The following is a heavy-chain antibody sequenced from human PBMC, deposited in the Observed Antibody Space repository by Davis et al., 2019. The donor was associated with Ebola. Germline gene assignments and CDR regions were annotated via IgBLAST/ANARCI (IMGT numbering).Heavy chain of an antibody. CDR3: ARMELRGDSGSAFDI. CDR1: GFTFRNYW. Sequence: GESLKISCAASGFTFRNYWMSWVRQAPGKGLEWVANIRPDGSEEQYVDSLKGRITISRDNAKNSLYLQMNSLRPEDTALYYCARMELRGDSGSAFDIWGQGTMVTVSS. J-gene: IGHJ3*02. D-gene: IGHD1-7*01. V-gene: IGHV3-7*01. CDR2: IRPDGSEE.